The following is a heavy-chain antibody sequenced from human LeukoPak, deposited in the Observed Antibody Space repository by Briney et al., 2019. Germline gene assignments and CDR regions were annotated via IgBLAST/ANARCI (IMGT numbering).Heavy chain of an antibody. J-gene: IGHJ6*03. CDR2: ISWNSGSI. CDR1: GFTFDDYA. D-gene: IGHD4-17*01. CDR3: AKGDYGDYGTYYYMDV. V-gene: IGHV3-9*01. Sequence: GGSLRLSCAASGFTFDDYAMHWVRQAPGKGLEWVSGISWNSGSIGYADSVKGRFTISRDNAKNSLYLQMNSLRAEDTALYYCAKGDYGDYGTYYYMDVWGKGTTVTISS.